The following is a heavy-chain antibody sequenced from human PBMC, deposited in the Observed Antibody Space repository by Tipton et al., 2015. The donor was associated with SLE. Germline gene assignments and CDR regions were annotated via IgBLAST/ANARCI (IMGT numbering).Heavy chain of an antibody. J-gene: IGHJ4*02. CDR2: ISYDGSNK. Sequence: SLRLSCAASGFTFSSYGMHWVRQAPGKGLEWVAVISYDGSNKYYADSVKGRFTISRDNSKNTLYLQMNSLRTEDTAVYYCAKDLGNSFDYWGQGTLVTVTS. D-gene: IGHD1-26*01. CDR1: GFTFSSYG. V-gene: IGHV3-30*18. CDR3: AKDLGNSFDY.